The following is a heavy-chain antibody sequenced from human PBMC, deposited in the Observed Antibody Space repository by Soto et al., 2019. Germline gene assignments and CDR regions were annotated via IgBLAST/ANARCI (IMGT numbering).Heavy chain of an antibody. CDR1: GGSISSGGYY. D-gene: IGHD6-19*01. Sequence: QVQLQESGPGLVKPSQTLSLTCTVSGGSISSGGYYWSWIRQHPGKGLEWIGYIYYSGSTYYNPSLKSRVTISVDTSKNQFSLKLSSVTAAVTAVYYCARSNIVAGTPVYFDYWGQGTLVTVSS. J-gene: IGHJ4*02. CDR2: IYYSGST. CDR3: ARSNIVAGTPVYFDY. V-gene: IGHV4-31*03.